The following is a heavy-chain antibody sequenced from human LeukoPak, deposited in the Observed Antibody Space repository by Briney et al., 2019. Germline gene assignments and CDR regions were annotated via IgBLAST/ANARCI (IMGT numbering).Heavy chain of an antibody. CDR2: IGGTGETI. CDR3: ARDAPYLVGATYSDY. Sequence: PGGSLRLTCVASGFDFNTYEMSWVRQAPGKGLEWVSYIGGTGETIYYADSVKGRFTVSRDNAKNSVYLQMNSLRAEDTAVYYCARDAPYLVGATYSDYWGQGTLVTVSS. D-gene: IGHD1-26*01. V-gene: IGHV3-48*03. J-gene: IGHJ4*02. CDR1: GFDFNTYE.